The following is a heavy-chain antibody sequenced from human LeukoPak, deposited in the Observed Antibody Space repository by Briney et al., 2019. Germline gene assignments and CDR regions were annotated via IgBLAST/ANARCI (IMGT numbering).Heavy chain of an antibody. CDR1: GYTFTGYY. CDR2: NNPNSGGT. D-gene: IGHD6-19*01. CDR3: ARLRVAGNWFDP. V-gene: IGHV1-2*02. Sequence: ASVKVSCKASGYTFTGYYMHWVRQAPGQGLEWMGWNNPNSGGTNYAQKFQGRVTMTRDTSISTAYMELSRLRSDDTAVYYCARLRVAGNWFDPWGQGTLVTVSS. J-gene: IGHJ5*02.